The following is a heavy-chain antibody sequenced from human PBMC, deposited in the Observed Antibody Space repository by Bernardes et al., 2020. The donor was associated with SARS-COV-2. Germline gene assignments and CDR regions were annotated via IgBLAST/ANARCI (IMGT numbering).Heavy chain of an antibody. J-gene: IGHJ5*02. CDR1: GYTFTSYG. D-gene: IGHD5-18*01. V-gene: IGHV1-18*01. Sequence: ASVKVSCKASGYTFTSYGMSWVRQAPGQGLEWMGWISADNGNTNYAQKFQGRVTVTTDTSTRTAYMELRSLRSDDTAVYYCSTVVGYSYGGGWFDPWGQGTLVTVSS. CDR2: ISADNGNT. CDR3: STVVGYSYGGGWFDP.